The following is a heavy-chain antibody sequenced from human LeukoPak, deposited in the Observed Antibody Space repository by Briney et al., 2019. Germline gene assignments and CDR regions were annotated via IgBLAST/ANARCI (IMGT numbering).Heavy chain of an antibody. V-gene: IGHV3-21*01. CDR2: ISSSSSYI. CDR1: GFSFSSYN. CDR3: AREGGDIVVVPAAISS. Sequence: PGGSLRLSCAASGFSFSSYNMNWVRQAPGKGLEWVSFISSSSSYIFYAEPVKGRFTISRDNAKNSLYLQMDYLRAEDTAVYYCAREGGDIVVVPAAISSWGQGTLVTVSS. D-gene: IGHD2-2*01. J-gene: IGHJ5*02.